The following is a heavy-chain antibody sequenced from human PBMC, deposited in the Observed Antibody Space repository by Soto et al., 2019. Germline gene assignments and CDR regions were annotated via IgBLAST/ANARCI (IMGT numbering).Heavy chain of an antibody. CDR1: EFSFNFYW. CDR3: TSDTFGLRDS. V-gene: IGHV3-74*01. D-gene: IGHD3-3*01. Sequence: GGSLRLSCAASEFSFNFYWMHWVRQTPGKWLVWVSRINPVGTITNYADSVEGRFIISRDNAATTLYLQMNSLSAEDTAIYYCTSDTFGLRDSWGQGXLVTVYS. J-gene: IGHJ4*02. CDR2: INPVGTIT.